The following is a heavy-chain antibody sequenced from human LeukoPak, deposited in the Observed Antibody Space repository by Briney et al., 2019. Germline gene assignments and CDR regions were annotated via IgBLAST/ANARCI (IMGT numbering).Heavy chain of an antibody. J-gene: IGHJ6*03. CDR2: INPNSGGT. V-gene: IGHV1-2*06. Sequence: ASVKVSCKASGYTFTGYYMHWVRQAPGQGLEWMGRINPNSGGTNYAQKFQGRVTMTRDTSISTAYMELSRLRSDDTAVYYCARDELGRRCGYYVHYMDVWGKGTTVTVSS. CDR3: ARDELGRRCGYYVHYMDV. CDR1: GYTFTGYY. D-gene: IGHD3-3*01.